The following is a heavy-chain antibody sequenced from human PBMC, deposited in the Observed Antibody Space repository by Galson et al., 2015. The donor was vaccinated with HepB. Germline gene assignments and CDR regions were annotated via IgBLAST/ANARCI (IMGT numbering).Heavy chain of an antibody. V-gene: IGHV4-39*01. CDR1: GGSISSSSYY. J-gene: IGHJ3*02. CDR3: ARREMATINRAFDI. CDR2: IYYSGST. D-gene: IGHD5-24*01. Sequence: ETLSLTCTVSGGSISSSSYYWGWIRQPPGKGLEWIGSIYYSGSTYYNPSLKSRVTISVDTSKNQFSLKLSSVTAADTAVYYCARREMATINRAFDIWGQGTMVTVSS.